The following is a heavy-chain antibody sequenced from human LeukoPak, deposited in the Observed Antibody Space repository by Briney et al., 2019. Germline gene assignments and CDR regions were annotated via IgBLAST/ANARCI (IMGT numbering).Heavy chain of an antibody. CDR1: GFTFDDYA. D-gene: IGHD6-19*01. Sequence: PGRSLRLSCAASGFTFDDYAMHWVRQAPGKGLESVSGISWDSGSIGYADSVKGRFTISRDNAKNSLYLQMNSLRAEDTAVYYCARRYSSGWYPNYYMDVWGKGTTVTVSS. CDR3: ARRYSSGWYPNYYMDV. J-gene: IGHJ6*03. V-gene: IGHV3-9*01. CDR2: ISWDSGSI.